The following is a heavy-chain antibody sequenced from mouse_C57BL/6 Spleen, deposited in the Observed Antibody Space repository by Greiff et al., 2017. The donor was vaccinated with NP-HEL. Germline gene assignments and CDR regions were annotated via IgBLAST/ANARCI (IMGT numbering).Heavy chain of an antibody. V-gene: IGHV3-6*01. CDR2: ISYDGSN. D-gene: IGHD2-1*01. Sequence: DVQLVESGPGLVKPSQSLSLTCSVTGYSITSGYYWNWIRQFPGNKLEWMGYISYDGSNNYNPSLKNRISITRDTSKNQFFLKLNSVTTEDTATYYCARGGNYGGYYAMDYWGQGTSVTVSS. CDR3: ARGGNYGGYYAMDY. CDR1: GYSITSGYY. J-gene: IGHJ4*01.